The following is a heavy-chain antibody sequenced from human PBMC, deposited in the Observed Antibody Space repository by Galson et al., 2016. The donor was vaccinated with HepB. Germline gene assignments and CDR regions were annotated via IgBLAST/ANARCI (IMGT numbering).Heavy chain of an antibody. CDR2: INPNTGGI. Sequence: SVKVSCKASGYIFTDYYIHWVRQAPGQGLEWMGRINPNTGGINYAQKFQDRVTMTRDTSISTAYMDLSRLRFDDTVVYYCARSRGDYYDSSGYHDAFDIWGQGTMVTVSS. CDR1: GYIFTDYY. CDR3: ARSRGDYYDSSGYHDAFDI. D-gene: IGHD3-22*01. J-gene: IGHJ3*02. V-gene: IGHV1-2*05.